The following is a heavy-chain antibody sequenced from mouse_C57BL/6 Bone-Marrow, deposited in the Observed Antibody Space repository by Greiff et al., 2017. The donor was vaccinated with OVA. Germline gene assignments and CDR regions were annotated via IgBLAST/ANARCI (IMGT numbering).Heavy chain of an antibody. V-gene: IGHV1-64*01. CDR3: ARGGDSAMDY. J-gene: IGHJ4*01. CDR1: GEKGTSYW. CDR2: IHPNRGRT. Sequence: QVQLQQPGAELVKPGAEGKRACKDSGEKGTSYWMDGVKQRPGQGIEWIGMIHPNRGRTNYNEKFKSKATLTVDKSSSTAYMQLSSLTSEDSAVYYCARGGDSAMDYWGQGTSVTVSS.